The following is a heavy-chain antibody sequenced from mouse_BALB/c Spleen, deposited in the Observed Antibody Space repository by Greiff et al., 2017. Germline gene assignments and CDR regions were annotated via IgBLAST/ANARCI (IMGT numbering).Heavy chain of an antibody. V-gene: IGHV1-74*01. D-gene: IGHD1-1*01. CDR3: ASSLLRGY. J-gene: IGHJ2*01. Sequence: VKLMESGAELVKPGASVKLSCKASGYTFTSYWMNWVKQRPGQGLEWIGMIHPSDSETRLNQKFKDKATLTVDKSSSTAYMQLSSPTSEDSAVYYCASSLLRGYWGQGTTLTVSS. CDR2: IHPSDSET. CDR1: GYTFTSYW.